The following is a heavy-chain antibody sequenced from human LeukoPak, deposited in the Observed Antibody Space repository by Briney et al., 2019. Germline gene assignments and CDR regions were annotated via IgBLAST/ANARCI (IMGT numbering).Heavy chain of an antibody. CDR1: GYTFTGYY. CDR3: ARERVLGGTQSNTEYFQH. D-gene: IGHD1-1*01. CDR2: INPNSGGT. V-gene: IGHV1-2*02. J-gene: IGHJ1*01. Sequence: GASVTVSCKASGYTFTGYYMHWVRQAPGQGLEWMGWINPNSGGTNYAQKFQGRVTMTRDTSISTAYMELSRLRSDDTAVYYCARERVLGGTQSNTEYFQHWGQGTLVTVSS.